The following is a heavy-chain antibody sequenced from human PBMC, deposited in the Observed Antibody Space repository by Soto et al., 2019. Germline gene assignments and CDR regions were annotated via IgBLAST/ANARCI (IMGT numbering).Heavy chain of an antibody. D-gene: IGHD6-13*01. CDR3: ARDPSGAYSSSYSGIDY. J-gene: IGHJ4*02. CDR2: ISYSGNI. Sequence: SETLSLTCTVSGGSVSSGGYFWSWIRQPPGKGLEWIGYISYSGNINYNPSLNGRVTISLDKSNNHFSLKLTSVTAADTAIYYCARDPSGAYSSSYSGIDYWGQGSLVTVSS. V-gene: IGHV4-61*03. CDR1: GGSVSSGGYF.